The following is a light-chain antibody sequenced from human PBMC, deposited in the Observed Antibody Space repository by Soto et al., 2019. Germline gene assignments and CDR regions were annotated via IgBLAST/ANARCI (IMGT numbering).Light chain of an antibody. J-gene: IGLJ1*01. CDR3: SSYTTSSTRV. Sequence: QSVLTQPASVSGSPGQSIAISCTVSSSDVGIYNYVSWYQQHPGKVPKLIIYEVTNRPSGVSNRFSGSKSGNTASLTISGLQVEDEADYYCSSYTTSSTRVFGTGTKVTVL. V-gene: IGLV2-14*01. CDR1: SSDVGIYNY. CDR2: EVT.